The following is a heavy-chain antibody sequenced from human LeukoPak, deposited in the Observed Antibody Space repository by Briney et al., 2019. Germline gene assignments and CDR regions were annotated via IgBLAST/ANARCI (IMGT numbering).Heavy chain of an antibody. CDR2: FYTSGNT. Sequence: SETLSLTCSVSGTSITPYSWSWIRQPPGRGLEWIGYFYTSGNTHQNPSLKSRVTMSMDASKNQFSLRLSSMTAADTAVYYCARHRAEMATITDDTFDMWGQGTMVTVSS. D-gene: IGHD5-24*01. J-gene: IGHJ3*02. CDR3: ARHRAEMATITDDTFDM. CDR1: GTSITPYS. V-gene: IGHV4-4*09.